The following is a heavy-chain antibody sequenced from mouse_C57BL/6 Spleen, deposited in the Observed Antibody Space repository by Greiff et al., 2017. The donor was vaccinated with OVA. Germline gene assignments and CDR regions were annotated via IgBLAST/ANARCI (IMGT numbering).Heavy chain of an antibody. V-gene: IGHV5-9*01. CDR2: ISGGGGNT. D-gene: IGHD2-4*01. J-gene: IGHJ3*01. CDR3: ARQVYDYLAWFAY. CDR1: GFTFSSYT. Sequence: EVHLVESGGGLVKPGGSLKLSCAASGFTFSSYTMSWVRQTPEKRLEWVATISGGGGNTYYPDSVKGRFTISRDNAKNTLYLQMRSLRSEDTALYYCARQVYDYLAWFAYWGQGTLVTVSA.